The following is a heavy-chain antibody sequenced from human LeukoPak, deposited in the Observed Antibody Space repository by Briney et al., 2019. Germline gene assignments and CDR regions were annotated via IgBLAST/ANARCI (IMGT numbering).Heavy chain of an antibody. Sequence: SQTLSLTCAISGDSVSVKSDVWNWIRQSPSRGLEWLGRTYYRSKWINDYATSVKSRIIISPDTSKNQFSLHLNSVTPEDAAVYYCARDADWAYDAFDIWGQGTMVTVSS. V-gene: IGHV6-1*01. CDR3: ARDADWAYDAFDI. J-gene: IGHJ3*02. CDR2: TYYRSKWIN. D-gene: IGHD3-9*01. CDR1: GDSVSVKSDV.